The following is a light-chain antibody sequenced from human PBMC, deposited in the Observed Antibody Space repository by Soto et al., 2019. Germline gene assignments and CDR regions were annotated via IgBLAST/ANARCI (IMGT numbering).Light chain of an antibody. J-gene: IGKJ3*01. CDR3: QQFNSYPVT. CDR2: DAS. Sequence: AIQLTQSQSSLSASVGDEVTITCRASQGIGSSLAWYQQKPGTAPKLLIYDASCLESGVPSTFSGCGSWTYFTLTISILQPEDFATYYCQQFNSYPVTFGPGTKVDLK. CDR1: QGIGSS. V-gene: IGKV1-13*02.